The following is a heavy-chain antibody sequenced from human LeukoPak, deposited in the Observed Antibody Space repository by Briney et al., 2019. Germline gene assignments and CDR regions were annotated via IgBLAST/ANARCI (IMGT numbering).Heavy chain of an antibody. J-gene: IGHJ3*02. CDR3: TTVGDYGSGMSNDAFDI. D-gene: IGHD3-10*01. V-gene: IGHV3-15*01. CDR2: IRSKTDGGTT. Sequence: GGSLRLSCAASGFTFCNAWMSWVRQAPGKGLEWGGRIRSKTDGGTTDYAAPVKGRFTISRDDSKNTLYLQMNSLKTEDTAVYYCTTVGDYGSGMSNDAFDIWGQGTMVTVSS. CDR1: GFTFCNAW.